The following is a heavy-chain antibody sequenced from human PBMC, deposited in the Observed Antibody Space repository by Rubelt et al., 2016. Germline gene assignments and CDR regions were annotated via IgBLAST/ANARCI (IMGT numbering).Heavy chain of an antibody. V-gene: IGHV3-73*01. Sequence: GGLVQPGGSLKLSCAASGFTFSGSAMHWVRQASGKGLEWVGRIRSKANSYATAYAASVKGRFTISRDDSKNTAYLQMNSLKTEDTAVYYCASNQMCGGDCSSVGDYYGMDVWGQGTTVTVSS. CDR3: ASNQMCGGDCSSVGDYYGMDV. J-gene: IGHJ6*02. CDR1: GFTFSGSA. D-gene: IGHD2-21*02. CDR2: IRSKANSYAT.